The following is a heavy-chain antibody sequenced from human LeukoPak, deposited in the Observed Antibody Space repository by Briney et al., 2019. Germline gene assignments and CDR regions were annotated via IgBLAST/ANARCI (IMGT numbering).Heavy chain of an antibody. CDR2: IYPGDSDT. Sequence: GESLKISCKGSGYSFTSYWIGWVRQMPRKGLEWMGIIYPGDSDTRYSPSFQGQVTISADKSISTAYLQWSSLKASDTAMYYCARQIPRKYYYGSGSIYYFDYWGQGTLVTVSS. D-gene: IGHD3-10*01. V-gene: IGHV5-51*01. CDR1: GYSFTSYW. J-gene: IGHJ4*02. CDR3: ARQIPRKYYYGSGSIYYFDY.